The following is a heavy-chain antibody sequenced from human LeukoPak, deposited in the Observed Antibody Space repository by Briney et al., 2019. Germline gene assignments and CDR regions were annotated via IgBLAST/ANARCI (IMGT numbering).Heavy chain of an antibody. V-gene: IGHV3-66*02. CDR3: AGDFPWSDYYYYIDV. CDR1: GFTVSSNY. J-gene: IGHJ6*03. CDR2: IYSGGST. D-gene: IGHD2-8*02. Sequence: PGGSLRLSCAASGFTVSSNYMSWVRQAPGKGLEWVSVIYSGGSTYYADSVKGRFTISRDNSKNTLYLQMNSLRAEGTAVYYCAGDFPWSDYYYYIDVWGKGTTVTVSS.